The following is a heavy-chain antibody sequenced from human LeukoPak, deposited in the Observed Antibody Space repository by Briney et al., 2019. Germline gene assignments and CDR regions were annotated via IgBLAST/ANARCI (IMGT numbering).Heavy chain of an antibody. V-gene: IGHV3-30*02. J-gene: IGHJ4*02. CDR1: GFNFRRYA. Sequence: GGSLRLSCAASGFNFRRYAMHWVRQAPGKGLEWVAFMRYDGSTKYYADSVKGRFTISRDNSKNTLHLQMNGLRAEDTAVYYCAKECVVDGARGTRADYWGQGTLVTVSS. D-gene: IGHD4/OR15-4a*01. CDR2: MRYDGSTK. CDR3: AKECVVDGARGTRADY.